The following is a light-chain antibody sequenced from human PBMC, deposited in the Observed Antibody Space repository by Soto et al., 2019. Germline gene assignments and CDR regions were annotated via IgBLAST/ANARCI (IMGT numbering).Light chain of an antibody. CDR2: DAS. CDR3: QQFHSYSLT. V-gene: IGKV1-5*01. CDR1: QSISSW. J-gene: IGKJ4*01. Sequence: DIQRTQSPSTLSASLGDRFTITCLSSQSISSWLAWYQQKPGKAPKLLIYDASSLESGVPSRFSGSGSGTQFTLTISSLQPDDFATYYCQQFHSYSLTFGGGTKVDIK.